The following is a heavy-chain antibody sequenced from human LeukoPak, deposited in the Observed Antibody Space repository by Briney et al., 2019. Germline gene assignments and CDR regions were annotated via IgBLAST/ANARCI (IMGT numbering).Heavy chain of an antibody. D-gene: IGHD3-3*01. CDR2: INAGNGDT. V-gene: IGHV1-3*01. J-gene: IGHJ5*02. CDR3: ARDGGYYDFWTKATFDP. Sequence: ASVTVSCKASGYTFSSHAVHWVRQAPGQRFEWMGWINAGNGDTKYSQKFQGRVTITRDTSASTAYMEVSSLRSEDTAVYYCARDGGYYDFWTKATFDPWGQGTLVTVSS. CDR1: GYTFSSHA.